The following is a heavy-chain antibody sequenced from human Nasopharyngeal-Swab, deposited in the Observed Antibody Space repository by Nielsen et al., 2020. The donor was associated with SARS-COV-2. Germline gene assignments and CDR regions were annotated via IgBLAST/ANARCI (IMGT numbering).Heavy chain of an antibody. Sequence: SETLSLTCAVYGGSFSGYYWSWIRQPPGKGLEWIGEINHSGSTNYNPSLKSRVTISVDTSKNQFSLKLSSVTAADTAVYYCPRGDVVVPAAIYYYYGMDVWGQGTTVTVSS. CDR2: INHSGST. V-gene: IGHV4-34*01. CDR3: PRGDVVVPAAIYYYYGMDV. J-gene: IGHJ6*02. CDR1: GGSFSGYY. D-gene: IGHD2-2*01.